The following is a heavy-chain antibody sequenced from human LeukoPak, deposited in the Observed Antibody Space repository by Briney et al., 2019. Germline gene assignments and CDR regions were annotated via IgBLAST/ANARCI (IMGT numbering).Heavy chain of an antibody. V-gene: IGHV4-61*02. CDR1: GGSINSGGYY. D-gene: IGHD6-13*01. CDR3: ARDFGGITAAGYAFDI. J-gene: IGHJ3*02. Sequence: SQTLSLTCTVSGGSINSGGYYWAWIRQPAGKGLEWIGRLYTSGSTNLNPSRKSRVTISLDTSKNQFSLKLRSVTAADTAVYFCARDFGGITAAGYAFDIWGQGAMVTVSS. CDR2: LYTSGST.